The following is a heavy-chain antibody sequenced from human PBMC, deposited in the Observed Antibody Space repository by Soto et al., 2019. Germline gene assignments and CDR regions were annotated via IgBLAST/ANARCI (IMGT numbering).Heavy chain of an antibody. V-gene: IGHV4-34*02. CDR3: ARLGNQDVFDM. D-gene: IGHD2-15*01. Sequence: EQLQQWGAGLLKPSETLSLTCAVYVESFSGHYWTWVRQSPGKGLEWIGEINHAGSANYNPSLKSRLIISIDTSKNPFSLNLTSVTAADSALYYCARLGNQDVFDMWGQGTMVTVSS. J-gene: IGHJ3*02. CDR2: INHAGSA. CDR1: VESFSGHY.